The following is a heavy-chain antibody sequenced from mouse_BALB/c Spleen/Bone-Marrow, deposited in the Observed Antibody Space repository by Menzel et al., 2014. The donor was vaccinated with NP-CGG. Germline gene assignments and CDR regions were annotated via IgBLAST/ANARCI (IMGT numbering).Heavy chain of an antibody. J-gene: IGHJ4*01. Sequence: AALVKPGASVKLSCKASGYTFTSYYMYWVKQRPGQGLEWFGEINPSNGGTNFNEKFKNKATLTVDKSPSTAYMQLSSLTSEDSAVYYCSRGRRDALDYWGQGTSVTVSP. CDR2: INPSNGGT. CDR1: GYTFTSYY. V-gene: IGHV1S16*01. CDR3: SRGRRDALDY.